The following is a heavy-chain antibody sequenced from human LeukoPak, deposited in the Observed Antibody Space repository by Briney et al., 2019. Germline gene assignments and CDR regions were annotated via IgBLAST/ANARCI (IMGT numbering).Heavy chain of an antibody. V-gene: IGHV1-2*02. J-gene: IGHJ4*02. CDR2: INPNSGGT. CDR3: ARSFGRRWPTGSDY. D-gene: IGHD1-26*01. CDR1: GYTFTGYY. Sequence: ASVKVSCKASGYTFTGYYMHWVRQAPGQGLEWMGWINPNSGGTNYAQKFQGRVTMTRDTSISTAYMELSRLRSDDTAVYYCARSFGRRWPTGSDYWGQGTLVTVSS.